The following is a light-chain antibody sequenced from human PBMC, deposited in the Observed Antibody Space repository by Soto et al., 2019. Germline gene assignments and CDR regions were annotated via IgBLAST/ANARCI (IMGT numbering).Light chain of an antibody. CDR1: QSVSSN. CDR3: QQYKNWSPWT. J-gene: IGKJ1*01. CDR2: GAS. V-gene: IGKV3-15*01. Sequence: EIVMTQSPATLSVSPGERATLSCRASQSVSSNLAWYQQKPGQAPRLLIYGASTRATGIPARFSGSGSGTEFTLNFISVHSEDFAVYYFQQYKNWSPWTLGQGTKVEIK.